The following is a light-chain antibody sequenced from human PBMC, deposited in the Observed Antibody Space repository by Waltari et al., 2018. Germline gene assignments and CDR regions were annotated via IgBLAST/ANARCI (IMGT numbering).Light chain of an antibody. J-gene: IGKJ4*01. CDR1: QSVSSN. CDR3: QQRTHSLT. Sequence: ENLLTQSPGTLSLSPGARATLSCRASQSVSSNLAWYQQNTGQVPRLLIYDASNRATGIPARFSGSGSGTDFILTISSLEPEDFAVYYCQQRTHSLTFGGGTKVEIK. V-gene: IGKV3-11*01. CDR2: DAS.